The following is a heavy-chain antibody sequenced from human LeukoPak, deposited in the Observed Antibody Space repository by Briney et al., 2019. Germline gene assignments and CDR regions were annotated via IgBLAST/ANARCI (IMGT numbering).Heavy chain of an antibody. J-gene: IGHJ4*02. V-gene: IGHV1-18*01. CDR1: XXTFXXXG. CDR3: AREATGGWYSSYYFDY. CDR2: ISAYNGNT. D-gene: IGHD6-19*01. Sequence: XSXXTFXXXGISWVRQAPGQGREWMGWISAYNGNTNYAQKLQGRVTMTTDTSTSTAYMELRSLRSDDTAVYYCAREATGGWYSSYYFDYWGQGTLVTVSS.